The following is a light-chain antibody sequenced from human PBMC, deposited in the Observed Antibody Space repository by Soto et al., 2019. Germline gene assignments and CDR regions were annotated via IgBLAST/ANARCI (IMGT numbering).Light chain of an antibody. CDR2: DAS. V-gene: IGKV3-20*01. Sequence: ENVLTQSPGTLSLSPGERATLSCKASQSVSSSYVAWYQQKPGQAPRLLIYDASNRATGIPARFSGSGSGTDFTLTISRLEPEDSAVYYCQQHGTTFGQGTKVDIK. J-gene: IGKJ1*01. CDR3: QQHGTT. CDR1: QSVSSSY.